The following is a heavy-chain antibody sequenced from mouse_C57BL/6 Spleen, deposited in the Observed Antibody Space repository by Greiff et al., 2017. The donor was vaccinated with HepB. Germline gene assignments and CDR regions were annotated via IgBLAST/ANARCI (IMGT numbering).Heavy chain of an antibody. CDR3: TRSRSLWYYFDY. D-gene: IGHD1-1*02. CDR2: IDPETGGT. V-gene: IGHV1-15*01. Sequence: VKLQESGAELVRPGASVTLSCKASGYTFTDYEMHWVKQTPVHGLEWIGAIDPETGGTAYNQKFKGKAILTADKSSSTAYMELRSLTSEDSAVYYCTRSRSLWYYFDYWGQGTTLTVSS. J-gene: IGHJ2*01. CDR1: GYTFTDYE.